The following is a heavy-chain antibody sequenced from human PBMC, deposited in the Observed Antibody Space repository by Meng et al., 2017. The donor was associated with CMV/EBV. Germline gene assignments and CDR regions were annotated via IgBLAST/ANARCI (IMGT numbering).Heavy chain of an antibody. CDR2: INHSGST. CDR3: ARDRSYYFDY. D-gene: IGHD3-10*01. CDR1: GGSFSGYY. Sequence: GSLRPSCAVYGGSFSGYYWSWIRQLPGKGMKWIGEINHSGSTNYNPSLKSRVTISVDTSKNQFSLKLSSVTAADTAVYYCARDRSYYFDYWGQGTLVTVSS. J-gene: IGHJ4*02. V-gene: IGHV4-34*01.